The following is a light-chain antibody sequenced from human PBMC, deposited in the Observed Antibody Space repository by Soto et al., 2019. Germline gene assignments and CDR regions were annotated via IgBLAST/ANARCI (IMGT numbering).Light chain of an antibody. CDR3: QQSYRTLPIT. CDR2: DAS. J-gene: IGKJ5*01. CDR1: QGISSA. Sequence: AIQLTQSPSSLSASVGDRVTITCRASQGISSALAWYQQKPGKAPKLLIYDASSLQSGVPSRFSGSGSGTDSTLTISSLQPEDFATYYCQQSYRTLPITFGQGTRLEI. V-gene: IGKV1-13*02.